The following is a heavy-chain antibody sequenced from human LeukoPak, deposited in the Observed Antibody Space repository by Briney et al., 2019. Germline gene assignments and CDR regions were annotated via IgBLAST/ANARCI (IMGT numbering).Heavy chain of an antibody. J-gene: IGHJ4*02. V-gene: IGHV3-30-3*01. CDR1: GFTFSSYA. Sequence: GGSLRLSCAAAGFTFSSYAIHWVRLAPGKGLEWVAVIAIDGINKYYADSVKGRVTLSRDNSKNTVYLQMSSLRVADTGVYYCGRGFSNWSLDYWGQGTLITVSS. CDR2: IAIDGINK. CDR3: GRGFSNWSLDY. D-gene: IGHD6-13*01.